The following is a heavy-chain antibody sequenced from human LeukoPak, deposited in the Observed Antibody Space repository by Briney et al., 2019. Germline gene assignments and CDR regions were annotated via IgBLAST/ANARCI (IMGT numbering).Heavy chain of an antibody. D-gene: IGHD3-22*01. CDR1: GFTFSNYA. J-gene: IGHJ4*02. Sequence: GGSLRLSCAASGFTFSNYAMSWVRRAPGQGLEWVSAISGSGGSTYYADSVKGRFTISRDISKNTLYLQMNSLRAEDTAVYYCARDYDSSGYYSGCFDYWGQGTLVTVSS. CDR2: ISGSGGST. CDR3: ARDYDSSGYYSGCFDY. V-gene: IGHV3-23*01.